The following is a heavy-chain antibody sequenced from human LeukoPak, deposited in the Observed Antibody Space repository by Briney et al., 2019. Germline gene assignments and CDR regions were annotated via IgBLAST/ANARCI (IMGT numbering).Heavy chain of an antibody. D-gene: IGHD3-3*01. CDR3: ARGSVQGYDFWSGYYYFDY. J-gene: IGHJ4*02. CDR2: MNPNSGNT. V-gene: IGHV1-8*01. CDR1: GYTFTSYD. Sequence: ASVKVSCKASGYTFTSYDINWVRQATGQGLEWMGWMNPNSGNTGYAQKFQGRVTMTRNTSISTAYMELSSLRSEDTAVYYCARGSVQGYDFWSGYYYFDYWGQGTLATVSS.